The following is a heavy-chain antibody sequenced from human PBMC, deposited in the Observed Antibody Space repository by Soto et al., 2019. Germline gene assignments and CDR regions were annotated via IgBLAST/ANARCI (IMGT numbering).Heavy chain of an antibody. V-gene: IGHV1-3*01. D-gene: IGHD4-17*01. CDR3: ARAHYDRDYYKYGMDV. CDR2: INAANGNT. J-gene: IGHJ6*02. Sequence: GASVKVSCKASGYTFSGYYIHWVRQAPGQRLEWMGCINAANGNTKYSQKFQGRVTITRDTSASTAYMELSSLRSEDTAVYYCARAHYDRDYYKYGMDVWGQGTTVTVSS. CDR1: GYTFSGYY.